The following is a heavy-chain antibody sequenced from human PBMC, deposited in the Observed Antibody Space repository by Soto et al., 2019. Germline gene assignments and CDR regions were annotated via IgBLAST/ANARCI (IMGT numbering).Heavy chain of an antibody. J-gene: IGHJ5*02. V-gene: IGHV1-3*01. CDR2: IIVSNGNT. CDR1: GYTFTHYA. Sequence: ASVKVSCKASGYTFTHYAMHWVRQAPGQRLEWMGWIIVSNGNTRFSQKFQGRVTITTDKFASTAYMELTRLRSDDTAVYYCAGDPDSHYNDSHASSYPWGQGTLVTVSS. D-gene: IGHD3-22*01. CDR3: AGDPDSHYNDSHASSYP.